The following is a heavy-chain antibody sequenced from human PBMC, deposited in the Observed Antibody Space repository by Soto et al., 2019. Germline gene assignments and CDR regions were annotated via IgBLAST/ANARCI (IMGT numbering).Heavy chain of an antibody. V-gene: IGHV1-58*01. CDR1: GFTFTSSA. CDR2: IVVGSGNT. Sequence: GASVKVSCKASGFTFTSSAVQWVRQARGQRLEWIGWIVVGSGNTNYAQKFQERVTITRDMSTSTAYMELSSLRSEDTAVYYCARGTIAVAVSRYFDYWGQGTLVTVSS. D-gene: IGHD6-19*01. CDR3: ARGTIAVAVSRYFDY. J-gene: IGHJ4*02.